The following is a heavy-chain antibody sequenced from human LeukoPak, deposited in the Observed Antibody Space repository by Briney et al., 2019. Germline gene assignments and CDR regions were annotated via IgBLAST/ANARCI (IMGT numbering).Heavy chain of an antibody. CDR1: GFTFSSYA. CDR3: AKVMERGLVLSLDY. CDR2: ISGGGGST. D-gene: IGHD1-1*01. V-gene: IGHV3-23*01. J-gene: IGHJ4*02. Sequence: PGGSLRLSCAASGFTFSSYAMSWVRQAPGKGLEWVSAISGGGGSTYYADSMKGRFTISRDNSKNTLYPQMSNLRAEDTAVYYCAKVMERGLVLSLDYGGQGTWVT.